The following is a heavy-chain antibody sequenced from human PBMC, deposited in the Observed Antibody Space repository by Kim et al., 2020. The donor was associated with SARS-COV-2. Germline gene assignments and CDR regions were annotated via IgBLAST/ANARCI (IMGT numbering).Heavy chain of an antibody. J-gene: IGHJ4*02. V-gene: IGHV1-18*01. D-gene: IGHD6-19*01. CDR1: GYTFTSYG. Sequence: ASVKVSCKASGYTFTSYGISWVRQAPGQGLEWMGWISAYNGNTNYAQKLQGRVTMTTDTSTSTAYMELRSLRSDDTAVYYCARAIHSSGWRYYGGNLDWGQGTLVTVSS. CDR3: ARAIHSSGWRYYGGNLD. CDR2: ISAYNGNT.